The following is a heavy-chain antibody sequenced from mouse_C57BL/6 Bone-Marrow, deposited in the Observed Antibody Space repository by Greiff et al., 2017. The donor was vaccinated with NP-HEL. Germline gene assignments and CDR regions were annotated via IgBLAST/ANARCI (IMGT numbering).Heavy chain of an antibody. CDR2: IWRGGST. J-gene: IGHJ4*01. V-gene: IGHV2-5*01. Sequence: QVQLQQSGPGLVQPSQSLSITCTVSGFSLTSYGVHWVRQSPGKGLEWLGVIWRGGSTDYNEAFMSRLSITKDNSKSQVFFKMNSLQADDTAIYXCAKYTTVVAPHAMDYWGQGASVTVSS. CDR3: AKYTTVVAPHAMDY. CDR1: GFSLTSYG. D-gene: IGHD1-1*01.